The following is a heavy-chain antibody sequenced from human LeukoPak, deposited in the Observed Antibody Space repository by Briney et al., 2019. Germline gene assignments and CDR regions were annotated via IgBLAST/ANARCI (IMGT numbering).Heavy chain of an antibody. V-gene: IGHV3-64*01. J-gene: IGHJ4*02. CDR1: RFSFSSYA. D-gene: IGHD2-8*01. CDR3: ARQYGVYQYYFDY. CDR2: DSGNGGTT. Sequence: GGSLRLSCVASRFSFSSYAMHWVRQAPGKGLEYVSGDSGNGGTTYYANSVKGRFTISRDNSKNTLFLQMGSLRAEDMAVYYCARQYGVYQYYFDYWGQGTLVTVSS.